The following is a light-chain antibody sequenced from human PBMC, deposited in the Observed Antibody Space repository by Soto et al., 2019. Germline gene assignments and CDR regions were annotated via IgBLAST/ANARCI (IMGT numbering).Light chain of an antibody. J-gene: IGKJ4*01. CDR3: QQYGGAPLT. Sequence: EIVLTQSPGTLSLSPGERATLSCRASQSVDSSYLAWYQQKPGQAPRLLIYDASSRATGISDRFSGSGSGTDFTLTISRLDPEDFAVYYCQQYGGAPLTFGGGTKVEIK. CDR2: DAS. V-gene: IGKV3-20*01. CDR1: QSVDSSY.